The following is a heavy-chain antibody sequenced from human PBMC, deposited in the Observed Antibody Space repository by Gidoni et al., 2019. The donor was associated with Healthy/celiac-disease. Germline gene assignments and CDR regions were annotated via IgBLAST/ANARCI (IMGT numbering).Heavy chain of an antibody. D-gene: IGHD3-22*01. V-gene: IGHV3-53*02. J-gene: IGHJ3*02. CDR1: GFTVSSNY. CDR2: IYSGGST. CDR3: ARDRTPYYHDAFDI. Sequence: EVQLVETGGGLIKPGGSLRLSCAASGFTVSSNYMSWVRQAPGKGLEWVSVIYSGGSTYYADSVKGRFTISRDNSKNTLYLQMNSLRAEDTAVYYCARDRTPYYHDAFDIWGQGTMVTVSS.